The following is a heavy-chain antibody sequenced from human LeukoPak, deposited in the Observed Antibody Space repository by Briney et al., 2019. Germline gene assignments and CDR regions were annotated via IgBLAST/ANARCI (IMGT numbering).Heavy chain of an antibody. D-gene: IGHD5-18*01. CDR1: GGTFSSYA. CDR2: IIPIFGTA. CDR3: ARARVDTAIETPFDY. J-gene: IGHJ4*02. Sequence: VASVKVSCKASGGTFSSYAISWVRQAPGQGLEWMGGIIPIFGTANYAQKFQGRVTITADESTSTAYMELSSLRSEDTAVYYCARARVDTAIETPFDYWGQGTLVTVSS. V-gene: IGHV1-69*13.